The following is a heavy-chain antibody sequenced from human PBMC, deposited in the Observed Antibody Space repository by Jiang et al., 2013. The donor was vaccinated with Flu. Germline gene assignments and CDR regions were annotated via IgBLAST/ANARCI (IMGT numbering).Heavy chain of an antibody. Sequence: SLKISCKGSGYSFTSYWIGWVRQMPGKGLEWMGIIYPRDSDTRYSPSFQGQVTISVDKSISTAYLQWSSLKASDTAMYYCARTTSLVTGFFDYWSQGTLVTVSS. J-gene: IGHJ4*02. CDR2: IYPRDSDT. CDR1: GYSFTSYW. D-gene: IGHD5-18*01. V-gene: IGHV5-51*01. CDR3: ARTTSLVTGFFDY.